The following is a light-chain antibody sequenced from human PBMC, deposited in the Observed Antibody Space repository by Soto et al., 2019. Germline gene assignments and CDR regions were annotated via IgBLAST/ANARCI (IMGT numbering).Light chain of an antibody. Sequence: QSALTQPASVSGSPGQSITISCTGTSSDVGCYNYVSWYQQHPGKAPKLMIYDVSNRTSGVSNRFSGSKSGNTASLTISGLQAEDESDYYCSSYTSSSLVVFGGGTKLTVL. CDR2: DVS. V-gene: IGLV2-14*01. J-gene: IGLJ2*01. CDR3: SSYTSSSLVV. CDR1: SSDVGCYNY.